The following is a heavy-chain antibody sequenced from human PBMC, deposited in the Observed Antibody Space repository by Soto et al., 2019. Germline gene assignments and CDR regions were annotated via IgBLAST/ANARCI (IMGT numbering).Heavy chain of an antibody. CDR2: ISGSGGST. CDR1: GFTFSSYA. CDR3: ASDGVARDNAFDI. J-gene: IGHJ3*02. Sequence: GGSLRLSCAASGFTFSSYAMSWVRQAPGKGLEWVSAISGSGGSTYYADSVKGRFTISRDNSKNTLYLQMNSLRAEDTAVYYCASDGVARDNAFDIWGQWTMVTVSS. V-gene: IGHV3-23*01. D-gene: IGHD5-12*01.